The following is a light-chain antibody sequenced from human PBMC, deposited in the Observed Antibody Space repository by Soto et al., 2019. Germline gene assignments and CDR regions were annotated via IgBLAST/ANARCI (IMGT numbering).Light chain of an antibody. V-gene: IGKV3-20*01. CDR2: SAS. CDR3: QQYGSSPLT. J-gene: IGKJ1*01. Sequence: EIVWTQSPGTLSLSPGERGTLSCRASQNLGTLYLAWFQQKSGQAPRLLIYSASRRATGIPDRFTGSGSGTDFTLTISRLEPEDFAVYYCQQYGSSPLTFGQGTKVDIK. CDR1: QNLGTLY.